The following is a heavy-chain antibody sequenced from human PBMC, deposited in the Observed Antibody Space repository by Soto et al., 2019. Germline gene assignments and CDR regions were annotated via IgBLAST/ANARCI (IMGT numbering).Heavy chain of an antibody. D-gene: IGHD3-10*01. J-gene: IGHJ6*02. CDR2: IIPIFGTA. Sequence: QVQLVQSGAEVKKPGSSVKVSCKASGGTFSSYAISWVRQAPGQGLEWMGGIIPIFGTANYAQKFQGRVTITADESTSTVYMELSSLRSEDTAVYYCARATTHYYGSGSYNHYYYYGMDVWGQGTTVTVSS. CDR1: GGTFSSYA. CDR3: ARATTHYYGSGSYNHYYYYGMDV. V-gene: IGHV1-69*01.